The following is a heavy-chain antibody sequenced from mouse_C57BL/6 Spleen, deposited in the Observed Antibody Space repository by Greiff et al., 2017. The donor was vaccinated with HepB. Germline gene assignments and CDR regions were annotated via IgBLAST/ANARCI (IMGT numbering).Heavy chain of an antibody. CDR2: IYPRSGNT. J-gene: IGHJ1*03. CDR1: GYTFTSYG. CDR3: ARWAPYDYDVHFDV. Sequence: QVQLKQSGAELARPGASVKLSCKASGYTFTSYGISWVKQRTGQGLEWIGEIYPRSGNTYYNEKFKGKATLTADKSSSTAYMELRSLTSEDSAVYFCARWAPYDYDVHFDVWGTGTTVTVSS. V-gene: IGHV1-81*01. D-gene: IGHD2-4*01.